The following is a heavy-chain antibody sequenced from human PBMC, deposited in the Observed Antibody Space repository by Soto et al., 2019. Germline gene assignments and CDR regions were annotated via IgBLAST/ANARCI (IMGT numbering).Heavy chain of an antibody. CDR1: GGSISSGGYY. V-gene: IGHV4-31*03. J-gene: IGHJ4*02. Sequence: QVQLQESGPGLVKPSQTLSLTCTVSGGSISSGGYYWGWIRQHPGKGLEWIGYIYYSGSTYYNPSLKSRVTISVDTSKNHFSLKLSSVTAADTAVYYCARGRSSTSPYPIGYWGQGTLVTVSS. CDR2: IYYSGST. CDR3: ARGRSSTSPYPIGY. D-gene: IGHD2-2*01.